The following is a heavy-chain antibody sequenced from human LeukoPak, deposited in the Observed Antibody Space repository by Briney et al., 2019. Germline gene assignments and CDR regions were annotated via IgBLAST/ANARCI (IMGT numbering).Heavy chain of an antibody. Sequence: PGRSLRLSCAASGFTLSSFTMHWVRHTPGKGLEWVAVISYDESQKWYADSVKGRFTISRDISKNTLYLEMDSLRYEDTAVYYCARAYDSSWHNFDYWGQGSLVTVSS. CDR2: ISYDESQK. V-gene: IGHV3-30-3*01. D-gene: IGHD6-13*01. CDR3: ARAYDSSWHNFDY. J-gene: IGHJ4*02. CDR1: GFTLSSFT.